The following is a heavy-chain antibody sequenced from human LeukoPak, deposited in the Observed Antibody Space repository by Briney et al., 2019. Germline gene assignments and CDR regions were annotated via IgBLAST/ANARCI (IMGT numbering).Heavy chain of an antibody. Sequence: PSETLSLTCTVSGGSISSYYWSWIRQPPGKGLEWIGYIYYSGSTNYNPSLKSRVTISVDTSKNQFSLNLSSVTAADTAVYYCARDRVDSSSYYPSYYYYGMDVWGQGTTVTVSS. CDR1: GGSISSYY. J-gene: IGHJ6*02. CDR2: IYYSGST. D-gene: IGHD3-22*01. CDR3: ARDRVDSSSYYPSYYYYGMDV. V-gene: IGHV4-59*12.